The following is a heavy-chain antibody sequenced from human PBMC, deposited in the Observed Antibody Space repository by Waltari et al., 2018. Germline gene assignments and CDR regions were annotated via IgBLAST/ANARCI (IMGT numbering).Heavy chain of an antibody. Sequence: EVQLVESGGGLLQPGGSLRLSCAASGFTFSSYSMNWFRQAPGNGLEWLAYISTIGGTFYADSVKGRVTISRDNAKNSVFLQMNSLRVEDTAVYYCARDSDWAFHFWGQGTLVTVSS. CDR3: ARDSDWAFHF. V-gene: IGHV3-48*01. CDR2: ISTIGGT. CDR1: GFTFSSYS. J-gene: IGHJ4*02. D-gene: IGHD3-9*01.